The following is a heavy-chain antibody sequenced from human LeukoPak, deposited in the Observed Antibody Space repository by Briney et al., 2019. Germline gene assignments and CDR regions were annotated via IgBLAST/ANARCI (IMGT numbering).Heavy chain of an antibody. CDR1: GYTFSNYG. J-gene: IGHJ6*03. CDR3: ARDLRPSDYYYYMDV. V-gene: IGHV1-18*01. Sequence: GASVKVSCKXSGYTFSNYGISWVRQAPGQGLEWMAWISAYNGNTNYAQKFQGRVTMTTDTPTSTAYMELRSLRSDDTAVYYCARDLRPSDYYYYMDVWGKGTTVTVSS. CDR2: ISAYNGNT. D-gene: IGHD3-10*01.